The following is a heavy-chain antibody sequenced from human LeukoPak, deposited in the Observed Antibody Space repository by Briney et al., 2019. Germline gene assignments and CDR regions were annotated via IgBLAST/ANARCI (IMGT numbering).Heavy chain of an antibody. V-gene: IGHV4-34*01. CDR2: INHSGST. CDR3: ARRRRGGAYGSGSYYNSHYYYYMDV. D-gene: IGHD3-10*01. Sequence: PSETLSLTCAVYGGSFSGYYWSWIRQPPGKGLEWIGEINHSGSTNYNPSLKSRVTISVDTSKNQFSLKLSSVTAADTAVYYCARRRRGGAYGSGSYYNSHYYYYMDVWGKGTTVTVSS. J-gene: IGHJ6*03. CDR1: GGSFSGYY.